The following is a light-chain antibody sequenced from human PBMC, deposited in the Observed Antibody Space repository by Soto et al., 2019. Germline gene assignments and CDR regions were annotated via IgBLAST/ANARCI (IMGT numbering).Light chain of an antibody. CDR2: GAS. CDR1: QSVDSN. V-gene: IGKV3-15*01. CDR3: QQYYDWPPLT. J-gene: IGKJ4*01. Sequence: EIILTQSPATLSVSPGERVTLSSRATQSVDSNLAWYQQKPGQPPRLLIHGASTRATGIAARFSGSGSGTEFTLTISSLQSDDFAVYYCQQYYDWPPLTFGGGTKVEIK.